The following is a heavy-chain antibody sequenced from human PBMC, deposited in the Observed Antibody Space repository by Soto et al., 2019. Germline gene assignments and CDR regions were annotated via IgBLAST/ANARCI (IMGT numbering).Heavy chain of an antibody. CDR2: INPNSGGT. D-gene: IGHD6-13*01. V-gene: IGHV1-2*04. CDR1: GYTFTGYY. J-gene: IGHJ6*02. CDR3: ARDLKEAAAVGDV. Sequence: ASVKVSCKASGYTFTGYYMHWVRQAPGQGLEWMGWINPNSGGTNYAQKFQGWVTMTRDTSISTAYMELSRLRSDDTAVYYCARDLKEAAAVGDVWGQGTTVTVSS.